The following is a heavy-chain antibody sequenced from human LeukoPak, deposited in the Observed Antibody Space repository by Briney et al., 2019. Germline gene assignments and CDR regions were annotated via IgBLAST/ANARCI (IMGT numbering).Heavy chain of an antibody. CDR1: GGSMSPYH. D-gene: IGHD3-22*01. V-gene: IGHV4-34*01. J-gene: IGHJ3*02. CDR3: ARVRLYDSSGPVDAFDI. Sequence: SETLSLTCTVSGGSMSPYHWGWIRQPPGKGLEWIGEINHSGSTNYNPSLKSRVTISVDTSKNQFSLKLSSVTAADTAVYYCARVRLYDSSGPVDAFDIWGQGTMVTVSS. CDR2: INHSGST.